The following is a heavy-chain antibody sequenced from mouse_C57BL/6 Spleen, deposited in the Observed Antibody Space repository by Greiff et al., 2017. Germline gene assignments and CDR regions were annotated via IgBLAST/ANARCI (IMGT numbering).Heavy chain of an antibody. V-gene: IGHV1-55*01. J-gene: IGHJ3*01. CDR2: IYPGSGST. CDR1: GYTFTSYW. D-gene: IGHD2-5*01. CDR3: ARWDYSNYEAWFAY. Sequence: VKLQQPGAELVKPGASVKMSCKASGYTFTSYWITWVKQRPGQGLEWIGDIYPGSGSTNYNEKFKSKATLTVDTSSSTAYMQLSSLTSEDSAVYYCARWDYSNYEAWFAYWGQGTLVTVSA.